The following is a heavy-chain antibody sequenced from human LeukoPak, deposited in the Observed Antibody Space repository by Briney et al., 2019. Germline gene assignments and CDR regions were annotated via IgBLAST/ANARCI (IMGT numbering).Heavy chain of an antibody. V-gene: IGHV3-7*01. CDR1: GFKFTNYW. CDR3: VSLKGMDV. CDR2: IKQDGSEK. J-gene: IGHJ6*02. Sequence: GETLSLSCAASGFKFTNYWMSWVRQAPGKGLEWVANIKQDGSEKYYVDSVNGRFTIPRDNAKNLGYRQMNSLVVEGTAVYYCVSLKGMDVWGRGTTVTVSS.